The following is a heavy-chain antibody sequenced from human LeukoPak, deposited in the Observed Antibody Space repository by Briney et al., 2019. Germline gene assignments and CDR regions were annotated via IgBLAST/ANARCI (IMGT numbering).Heavy chain of an antibody. Sequence: GASVKVSCNASGYTFTSYGISWVRQAPGQGLEWMGWISAYNGNTNYAQKLQGRVTMTTDTSTSTAYMELRSLRSDDTAVYYCARDTGDLRYDSSGYYAYWGQGTLVTVSS. D-gene: IGHD3-22*01. CDR3: ARDTGDLRYDSSGYYAY. J-gene: IGHJ4*02. V-gene: IGHV1-18*01. CDR2: ISAYNGNT. CDR1: GYTFTSYG.